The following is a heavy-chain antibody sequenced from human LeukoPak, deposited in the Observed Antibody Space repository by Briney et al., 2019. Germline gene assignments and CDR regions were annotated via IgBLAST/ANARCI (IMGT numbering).Heavy chain of an antibody. CDR1: GYTFTSSY. CDR3: ARGPLMTTVTPGY. V-gene: IGHV1-46*01. J-gene: IGHJ4*02. D-gene: IGHD4-17*01. CDR2: INPSGGST. Sequence: ASVKVSCKASGYTFTSSYMHWVRQTPGQGLEWMGIINPSGGSTSYAQKFQGRVTMTTDTSTSTVYMELSSLRSEDTAVYYCARGPLMTTVTPGYWGQGTLVTVSS.